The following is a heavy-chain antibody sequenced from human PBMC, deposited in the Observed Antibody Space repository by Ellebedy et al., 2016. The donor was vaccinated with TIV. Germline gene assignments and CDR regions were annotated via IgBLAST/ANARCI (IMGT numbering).Heavy chain of an antibody. J-gene: IGHJ4*02. V-gene: IGHV3-21*01. CDR3: AGTKYSGPAPFDY. CDR1: GFTFSSYS. D-gene: IGHD2/OR15-2a*01. CDR2: ISSSSSYI. Sequence: PGGSLRLSCPASGFTFSSYSMNWVRQAPGKGLEWVSSISSSSSYIYYADSVKGRFTISRDKAKNSLYRQMNSLRAEDTAVYYCAGTKYSGPAPFDYWGQGTLVTVSS.